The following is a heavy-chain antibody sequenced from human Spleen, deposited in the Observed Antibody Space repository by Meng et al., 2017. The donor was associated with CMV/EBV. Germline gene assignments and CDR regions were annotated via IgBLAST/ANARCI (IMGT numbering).Heavy chain of an antibody. Sequence: KVSCKASGGTFSSYAISWVRQAPGQGLEWMGGIIPILGIANYAQKFQGRVTITADKSTSTAYMELSSLRSEDTAVYYCARGPYGHLDHWGQGTLVTVSS. CDR3: ARGPYGHLDH. D-gene: IGHD3-10*01. CDR1: GGTFSSYA. J-gene: IGHJ4*02. CDR2: IIPILGIA. V-gene: IGHV1-69*10.